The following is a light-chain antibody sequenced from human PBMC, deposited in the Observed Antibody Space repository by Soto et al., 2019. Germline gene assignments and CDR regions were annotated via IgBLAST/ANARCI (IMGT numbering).Light chain of an antibody. J-gene: IGLJ1*01. CDR2: EVS. Sequence: QSALTQPASVSGSPGQSITISCTATRSDVGDYNYVSWYQQHPGKAPKLMIFEVSNRPSGVSNRFSGSKSGNTASLTISGLQAEDEADYYCSSYTSISTYVFGNGTKVTVL. V-gene: IGLV2-14*01. CDR1: RSDVGDYNY. CDR3: SSYTSISTYV.